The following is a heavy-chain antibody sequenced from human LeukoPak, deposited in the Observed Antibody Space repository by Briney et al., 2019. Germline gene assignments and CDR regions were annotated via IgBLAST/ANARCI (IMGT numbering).Heavy chain of an antibody. Sequence: SVKVSCKASGGTFSSYAISWVRQAPGQGLEWMGGIIPIFGTANYAQKFQGRVTITADTSTSTVYMELSSLRSEETAVYYCARDQGLTAPPPYGLDVWGQGTTVIVSS. CDR3: ARDQGLTAPPPYGLDV. D-gene: IGHD5-18*01. J-gene: IGHJ6*02. V-gene: IGHV1-69*06. CDR2: IIPIFGTA. CDR1: GGTFSSYA.